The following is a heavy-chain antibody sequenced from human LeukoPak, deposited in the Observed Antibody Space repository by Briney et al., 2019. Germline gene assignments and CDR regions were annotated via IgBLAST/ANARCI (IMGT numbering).Heavy chain of an antibody. CDR2: ISYDGSNK. J-gene: IGHJ4*02. CDR3: AKDLGYCSSTSCSGSGFGY. CDR1: GFTFSSYG. Sequence: PGRSLRLSCAASGFTFSSYGMHWVRQAPGKGLEWVAVISYDGSNKYYADSVKGRFTISRDNSKNTLYLQMNSLRAEDTAVYYCAKDLGYCSSTSCSGSGFGYWGQGTLVTVSS. V-gene: IGHV3-30*18. D-gene: IGHD2-2*01.